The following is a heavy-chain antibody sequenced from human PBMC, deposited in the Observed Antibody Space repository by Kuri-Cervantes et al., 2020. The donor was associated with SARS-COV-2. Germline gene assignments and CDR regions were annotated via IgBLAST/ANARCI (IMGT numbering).Heavy chain of an antibody. CDR2: IHYTGST. J-gene: IGHJ4*02. Sequence: SETLSLTCTVSSGSNRSDDWSWIRPPPGKGLEWLGYIHYTGSTNYSPSLHSRVTISVNTSKKQFSLRLNSVTAADTAVYYCAGSRPIPGGYSFDYWRLGTLVTVSS. CDR3: AGSRPIPGGYSFDY. V-gene: IGHV4-59*01. D-gene: IGHD2-21*01. CDR1: SGSNRSDD.